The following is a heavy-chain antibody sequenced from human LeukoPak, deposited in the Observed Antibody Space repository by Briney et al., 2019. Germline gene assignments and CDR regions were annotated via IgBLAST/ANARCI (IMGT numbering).Heavy chain of an antibody. D-gene: IGHD3-10*01. CDR3: ARVRGYYGSGSYSNYYGMDV. CDR2: ISAYNGNT. J-gene: IGHJ6*02. Sequence: ASVKVSCKASGYTFTSYGISWVRQAPGQGLERMGWISAYNGNTNYAQKLQGRVTMTTDTSTSTAYMELRSLRSDDTAVYYCARVRGYYGSGSYSNYYGMDVWGQGTTVTVSS. CDR1: GYTFTSYG. V-gene: IGHV1-18*01.